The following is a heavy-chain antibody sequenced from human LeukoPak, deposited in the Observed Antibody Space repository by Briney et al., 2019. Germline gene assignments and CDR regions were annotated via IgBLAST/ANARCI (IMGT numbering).Heavy chain of an antibody. V-gene: IGHV4-39*01. CDR1: GGSISSSSYY. CDR3: ARLAILRDVPHGSGSYYNVSNYFDY. D-gene: IGHD3-10*01. Sequence: SETLSLTCTVSGGSISSSSYYWGWIRQPPGKGLEWIGSIYYSGSTYYNPSLKSRVTISVDTSKNQFSLKLSSVTAADTAVYYCARLAILRDVPHGSGSYYNVSNYFDYWGQGTLVTVSS. CDR2: IYYSGST. J-gene: IGHJ4*02.